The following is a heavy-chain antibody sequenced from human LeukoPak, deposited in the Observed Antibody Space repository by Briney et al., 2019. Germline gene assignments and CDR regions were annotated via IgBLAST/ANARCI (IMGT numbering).Heavy chain of an antibody. CDR3: ARDLYSNYVFDY. D-gene: IGHD4-11*01. CDR1: GASFNTYY. J-gene: IGHJ4*02. V-gene: IGHV4-34*01. Sequence: SETLSLTCAVYGASFNTYYWNWIRQSPGKGLEWIGEINHSGSTNYNPSLKSRVTISVDTSKNQFSLKLSSVTAADTAVYYCARDLYSNYVFDYWGQGTLVTVSS. CDR2: INHSGST.